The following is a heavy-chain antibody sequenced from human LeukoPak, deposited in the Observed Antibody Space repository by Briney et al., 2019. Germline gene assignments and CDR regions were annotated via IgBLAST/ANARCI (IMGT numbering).Heavy chain of an antibody. CDR2: IRYDGSNK. Sequence: GESLRLSCAASGFTFSSYGMHWVRQAPGKGLEWVAFIRYDGSNKYYADSVKGRFTISRDNSKNTLYLQMNSLRAEDTAVYYCAKDRASVVPSYYYYYMDVWGKGTTITVSS. CDR1: GFTFSSYG. D-gene: IGHD2-2*01. CDR3: AKDRASVVPSYYYYYMDV. V-gene: IGHV3-30*02. J-gene: IGHJ6*03.